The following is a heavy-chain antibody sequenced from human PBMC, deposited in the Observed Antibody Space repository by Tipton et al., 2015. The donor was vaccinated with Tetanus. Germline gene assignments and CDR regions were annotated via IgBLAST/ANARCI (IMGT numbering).Heavy chain of an antibody. CDR1: GGSISSSDHY. CDR2: IHYSGNT. Sequence: TLSLTCSVSGGSISSSDHYWGWIRQHPGKGLEWIGYIHYSGNTFYKPSLKSRVTISVDTSKKQFSLKLSSVSAADTAVYFCARASYYYDSPSLDCWGQGTLVTVSS. J-gene: IGHJ4*02. V-gene: IGHV4-31*03. D-gene: IGHD3-22*01. CDR3: ARASYYYDSPSLDC.